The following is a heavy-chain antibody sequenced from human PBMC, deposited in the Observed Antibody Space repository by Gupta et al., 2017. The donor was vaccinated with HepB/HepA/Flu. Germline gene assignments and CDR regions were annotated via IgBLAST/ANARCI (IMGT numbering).Heavy chain of an antibody. CDR2: IYYSGST. D-gene: IGHD4-17*01. CDR3: AREGPYGDFYYFDY. CDR1: GGSISSSSYY. J-gene: IGHJ4*02. Sequence: QLQLQESGPGLVKPSETLSLTCTVSGGSISSSSYYWGWIRQPPGKGLEWIGSIYYSGSTYYNPSLKSRVTISVDTSKNQFSLKLSSVTAADTAVYYCAREGPYGDFYYFDYGGQGTLVTVSS. V-gene: IGHV4-39*02.